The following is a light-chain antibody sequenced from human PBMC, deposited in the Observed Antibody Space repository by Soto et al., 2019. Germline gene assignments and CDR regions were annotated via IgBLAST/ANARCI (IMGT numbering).Light chain of an antibody. J-gene: IGKJ1*01. CDR3: QQYNNWPPRT. CDR1: QSVSSD. Sequence: EIVMTQSPATLSVSPGERATLSCRASQSVSSDLAWYQQKPGQAPRLLMYGASTRATGVPARFSGSGSGTEFTLTISSLQSADFAVYYCQQYNNWPPRTFGQGTKVEIK. CDR2: GAS. V-gene: IGKV3-15*01.